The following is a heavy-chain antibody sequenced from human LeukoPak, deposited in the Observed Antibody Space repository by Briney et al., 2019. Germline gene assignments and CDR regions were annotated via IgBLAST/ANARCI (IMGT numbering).Heavy chain of an antibody. CDR1: GFTFSTYE. CDR3: ARPACSAACCYGNFQH. D-gene: IGHD2-15*01. Sequence: GGSLRLSCAASGFTFSTYETNWVRQAPGKGLEWVSYISSSGTTIYYAASVKGRFTISRDNAKNSLYLQINSLRAEDTAVYYCARPACSAACCYGNFQHWGQGTVVTVSS. J-gene: IGHJ1*01. V-gene: IGHV3-48*03. CDR2: ISSSGTTI.